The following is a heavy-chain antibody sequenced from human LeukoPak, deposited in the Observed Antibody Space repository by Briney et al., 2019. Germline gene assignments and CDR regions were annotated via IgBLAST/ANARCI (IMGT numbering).Heavy chain of an antibody. J-gene: IGHJ6*03. CDR3: GRDALVGYFSYYYMDV. V-gene: IGHV4-59*11. D-gene: IGHD2-15*01. CDR2: ISNSGST. Sequence: PSETLSLTCIVSGGAIISHYWTWIRQSPVKGLEWIGDISNSGSTSYNPSLKSRVTISIDTSKNQFSLKLSSVTAADTAVYYCGRDALVGYFSYYYMDVWGKGTTVTVSS. CDR1: GGAIISHY.